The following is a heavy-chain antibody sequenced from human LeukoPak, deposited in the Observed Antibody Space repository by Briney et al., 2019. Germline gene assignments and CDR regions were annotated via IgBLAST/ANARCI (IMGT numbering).Heavy chain of an antibody. CDR1: GGSFSGYY. V-gene: IGHV4-34*01. CDR3: ASRRRGYSYGYVGY. CDR2: INHSGST. Sequence: PSETLSLTCAVYGGSFSGYYWSWIRQPPGKGLEWIGEINHSGSTNYNPSLKSRVTISVDTSKNQFSPKLSSVTAADTAVYYCASRRRGYSYGYVGYWGQGTLVTVSS. J-gene: IGHJ4*02. D-gene: IGHD5-18*01.